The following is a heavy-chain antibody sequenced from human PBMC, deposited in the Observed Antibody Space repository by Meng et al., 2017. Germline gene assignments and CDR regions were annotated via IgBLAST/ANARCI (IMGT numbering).Heavy chain of an antibody. CDR3: ARGYHYYYDSSGPFNWFDP. V-gene: IGHV4-39*07. CDR2: IYYSGST. D-gene: IGHD3-22*01. Sequence: GAGPGLVKPSGPLPLTCPVSGGSISSSSYYWGWIRQPPGKGLEWIGSIYYSGSTYYNPSLKSRVTISVDTSKNQFSLKLSSVTAADTAVYYCARGYHYYYDSSGPFNWFDPWGQGTLVTVSS. J-gene: IGHJ5*02. CDR1: GGSISSSSYY.